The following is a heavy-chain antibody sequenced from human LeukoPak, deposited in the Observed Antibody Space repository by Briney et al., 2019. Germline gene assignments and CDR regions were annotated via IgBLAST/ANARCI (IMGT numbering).Heavy chain of an antibody. CDR3: ARKLRFLEWLPYARWFDP. D-gene: IGHD3-3*01. J-gene: IGHJ5*02. CDR2: IYYSGST. V-gene: IGHV4-30-4*08. Sequence: SETLSLTCTVSGGSISSGDYYWSWIRQPPGKGLEWIGHIYYSGSTYYNPSLKSRVTISVDTSKNQFSLKLSSVTAADTAVYYCARKLRFLEWLPYARWFDPWGQGTLVTVSS. CDR1: GGSISSGDYY.